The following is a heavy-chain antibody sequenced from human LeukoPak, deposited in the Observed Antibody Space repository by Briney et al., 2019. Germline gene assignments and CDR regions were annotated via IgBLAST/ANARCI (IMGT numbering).Heavy chain of an antibody. CDR1: GGSISSGSYY. V-gene: IGHV4-61*02. D-gene: IGHD1-26*01. J-gene: IGHJ6*04. CDR3: AREGTGPREVEMDV. CDR2: IYTSGST. Sequence: PSETLSLTCTVSGGSISSGSYYWSWIRQPAGKGLEWIGRIYTSGSTNYNPSLKSRVTISVDTSKSQFSLKLSSVTAADTAVYYCAREGTGPREVEMDVWGKGTTVTVSS.